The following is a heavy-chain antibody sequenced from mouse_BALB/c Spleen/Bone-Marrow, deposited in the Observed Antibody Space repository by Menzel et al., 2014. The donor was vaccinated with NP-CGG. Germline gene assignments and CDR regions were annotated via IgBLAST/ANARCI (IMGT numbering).Heavy chain of an antibody. D-gene: IGHD1-1*01. J-gene: IGHJ2*01. CDR2: ISYCGGT. V-gene: IGHV3-8*02. Sequence: EVKLQEPGPSLVKPSQTLSLTCSVTGDSITSGYWNWIRKFPGNKLEYMGYISYCGGTYYDPSPKSRISITRDTSKNQFYLQLNSVTTEDTATYYCARYDGYYFDYWGQGTTLTVSS. CDR3: ARYDGYYFDY. CDR1: GDSITSGY.